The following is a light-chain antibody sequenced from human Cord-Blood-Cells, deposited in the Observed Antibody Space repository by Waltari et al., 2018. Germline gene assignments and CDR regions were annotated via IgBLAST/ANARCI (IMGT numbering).Light chain of an antibody. CDR1: QSVSSC. Sequence: EIVLTQFPATLPLSPGERATLSCRASQSVSSCLAWYQQKPGQAPRLLIYDASNRATGIPARFSGSGSGTDFTLTISSLEPEDFAVYYCQQRGNWPRTFGQGTKVEIK. CDR3: QQRGNWPRT. V-gene: IGKV3-11*01. CDR2: DAS. J-gene: IGKJ1*01.